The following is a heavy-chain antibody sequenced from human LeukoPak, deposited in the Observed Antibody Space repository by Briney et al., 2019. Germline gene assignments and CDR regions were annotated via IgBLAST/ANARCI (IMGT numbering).Heavy chain of an antibody. D-gene: IGHD3-22*01. Sequence: GGSLRLSCTASVFTFSGYSMNWIRQAPWKGLEWVSSFGTRSTSVYHAGSVKGRFAISRDNAKNSLYLQMNSLRAEDTALYYCAREVSEGFDFWGQGTLVTVSS. CDR3: AREVSEGFDF. J-gene: IGHJ4*02. V-gene: IGHV3-21*01. CDR1: VFTFSGYS. CDR2: FGTRSTSV.